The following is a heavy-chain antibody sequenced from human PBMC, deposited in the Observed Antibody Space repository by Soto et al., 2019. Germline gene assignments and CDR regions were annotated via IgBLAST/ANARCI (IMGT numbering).Heavy chain of an antibody. D-gene: IGHD3-3*01. J-gene: IGHJ4*02. Sequence: SVKVSCKASGYTFTSYDINWVRQATGQGLEWMGWMNPNSGNTGYAQKFQGRVTMTRNTSISTAYMELSSLRSEDTAVYYCARGGYYDFWSGYFTENFDYWGQGTLVTVSS. V-gene: IGHV1-8*01. CDR2: MNPNSGNT. CDR1: GYTFTSYD. CDR3: ARGGYYDFWSGYFTENFDY.